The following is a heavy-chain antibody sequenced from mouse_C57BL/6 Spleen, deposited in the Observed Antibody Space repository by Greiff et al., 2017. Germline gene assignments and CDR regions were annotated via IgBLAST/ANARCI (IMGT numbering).Heavy chain of an antibody. J-gene: IGHJ4*01. D-gene: IGHD1-1*01. CDR1: GYSFTSYY. CDR3: ARGGYYGSSYKDAMDY. V-gene: IGHV1-66*01. Sequence: QVQLQQSGPELVKPGASVKISCKASGYSFTSYYIHWVKQRPGQGLEWIGWIYPGSGNTKYNEKFKGKATLTADTSSSTAYMQLSSLTSEDSAVYYCARGGYYGSSYKDAMDYWGQGTSVTVSS. CDR2: IYPGSGNT.